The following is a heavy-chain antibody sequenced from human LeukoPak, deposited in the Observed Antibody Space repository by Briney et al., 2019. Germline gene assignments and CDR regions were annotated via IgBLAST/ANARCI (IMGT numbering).Heavy chain of an antibody. Sequence: GESLKIPCKGSGYSFTSHWIGWVRQMPGKGLEWMGIVNPDDSDTIYSPSFQGQVTISADESITTAYLRWSSLKASDTAMYYCARLRWPRGGRSSFDYWGQGALVTVSS. CDR3: ARLRWPRGGRSSFDY. CDR1: GYSFTSHW. D-gene: IGHD3-10*01. CDR2: VNPDDSDT. J-gene: IGHJ4*02. V-gene: IGHV5-51*01.